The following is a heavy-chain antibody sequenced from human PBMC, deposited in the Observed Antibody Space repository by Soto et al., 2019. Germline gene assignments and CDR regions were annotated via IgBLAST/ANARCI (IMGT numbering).Heavy chain of an antibody. CDR1: GFTFGSYE. Sequence: EVQLVESGGGLVQPGGSLRLSCAASGFTFGSYEMNWVRQAPGKGLEWVSYISYSGSTKDYADSVKARFTISRDNAKNSLYLQMSSLRAEDTAVYYCARDYVGHYVRAFDYWGQGILVTVSS. D-gene: IGHD3-10*02. CDR2: ISYSGSTK. J-gene: IGHJ4*02. V-gene: IGHV3-48*03. CDR3: ARDYVGHYVRAFDY.